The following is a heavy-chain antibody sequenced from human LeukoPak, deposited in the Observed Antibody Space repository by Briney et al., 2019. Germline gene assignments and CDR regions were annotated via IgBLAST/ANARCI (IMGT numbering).Heavy chain of an antibody. Sequence: GGSLRLSCAASGFTFSSFAMNWVRQAPGKGLEWVSGISGSGGSTYYADSVKGRFTISRDNSKNTLYVQMNSLRAEDTAVYYCANRALRYFDWSVDYWGQGTLVTVSS. CDR2: ISGSGGST. V-gene: IGHV3-23*01. CDR3: ANRALRYFDWSVDY. D-gene: IGHD3-9*01. J-gene: IGHJ4*02. CDR1: GFTFSSFA.